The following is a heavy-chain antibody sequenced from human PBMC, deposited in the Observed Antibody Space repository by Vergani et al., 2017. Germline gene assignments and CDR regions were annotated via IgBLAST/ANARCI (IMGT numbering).Heavy chain of an antibody. Sequence: EVQLVESGGGIVKPGGSLRLSCVASGFSFRNAWMNWVRRTPGKGLEWVGRIKSTFDRGTTDYAAAVKGRFTISGDDSKNTRFLQMNGLKTEDIGVYYCTPDARYCGDYSCYWLRDQHYYGMEVWGQGTTVTVSS. CDR1: GFSFRNAW. D-gene: IGHD2-21*01. J-gene: IGHJ6*02. CDR3: TPDARYCGDYSCYWLRDQHYYGMEV. CDR2: IKSTFDRGTT. V-gene: IGHV3-15*07.